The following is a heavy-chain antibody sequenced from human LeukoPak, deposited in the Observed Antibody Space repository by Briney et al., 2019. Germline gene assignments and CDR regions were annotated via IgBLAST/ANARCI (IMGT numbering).Heavy chain of an antibody. Sequence: PGRSLRLSRAASGFTFDDYAMHWVRQAPGKGLEWVSGISWNSGSIGYADSVKGRFTISRDNAKNSLYLQMNSLRAEDTALYYCAKDFSHSSSSPFDYWGQGTLVTVSS. D-gene: IGHD6-6*01. J-gene: IGHJ4*02. V-gene: IGHV3-9*01. CDR1: GFTFDDYA. CDR2: ISWNSGSI. CDR3: AKDFSHSSSSPFDY.